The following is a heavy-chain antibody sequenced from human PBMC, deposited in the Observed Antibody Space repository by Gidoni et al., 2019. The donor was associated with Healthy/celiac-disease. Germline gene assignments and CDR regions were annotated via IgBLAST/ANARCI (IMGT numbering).Heavy chain of an antibody. V-gene: IGHV3-33*01. CDR3: AREELARDYVWGSYRYKWDAFDI. D-gene: IGHD3-16*02. CDR1: GFTFSRYG. J-gene: IGHJ3*02. CDR2: QWYDGSNK. Sequence: QVQQVESGGGVVQPGRALRLSCAASGFTFSRYGMPWVGQAPGKGLEWVAVQWYDGSNKDYADSVKGRFTISRDNSKNTLYLQMNSLRAEDTAVYYCAREELARDYVWGSYRYKWDAFDIWGQGTMVTVSS.